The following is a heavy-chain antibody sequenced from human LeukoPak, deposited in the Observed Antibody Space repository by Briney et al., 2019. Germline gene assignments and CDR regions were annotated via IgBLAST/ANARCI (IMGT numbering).Heavy chain of an antibody. Sequence: SETLSLTCAVYGGSFSGYYWSWIRQPPGKGLEWIGYIYTSGSTNYNPSLKSRVTISVDTSKNQFSLKLSSVTAADTAVYYCARSGYPYYFDYWGQGTLVTVSS. J-gene: IGHJ4*02. CDR3: ARSGYPYYFDY. D-gene: IGHD3-3*01. V-gene: IGHV4-4*09. CDR2: IYTSGST. CDR1: GGSFSGYY.